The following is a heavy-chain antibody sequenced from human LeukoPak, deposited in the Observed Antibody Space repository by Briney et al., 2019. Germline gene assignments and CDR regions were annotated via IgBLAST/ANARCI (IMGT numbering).Heavy chain of an antibody. D-gene: IGHD2-15*01. CDR1: GGSISSGGYY. V-gene: IGHV4-31*03. CDR2: IYYSGST. J-gene: IGHJ5*02. Sequence: PSQTLSLTCTVSGGSISSGGYYWSWIRQHPGKGLEWIVYIYYSGSTYYNPSLKSRVTISVDTSKNQFSLKLSSVTAADTAVYYCARDKLGYCSGGSCSNWFDPWGQGTLVTVSS. CDR3: ARDKLGYCSGGSCSNWFDP.